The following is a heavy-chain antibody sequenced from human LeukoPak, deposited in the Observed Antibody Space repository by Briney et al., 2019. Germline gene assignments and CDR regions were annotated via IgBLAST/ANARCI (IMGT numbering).Heavy chain of an antibody. J-gene: IGHJ6*02. D-gene: IGHD3-22*01. CDR2: ISGSGGST. CDR1: GFTFSSYA. V-gene: IGHV3-23*01. CDR3: ANRNYYDSSGYFLDV. Sequence: TGGSLRLSCAASGFTFSSYAMSWVRQAPGKGLEWVSAISGSGGSTYYADSVKGRFTISRDNSKNTLYLQMNSLRAEDTAVYYCANRNYYDSSGYFLDVWGQGTTVTVSS.